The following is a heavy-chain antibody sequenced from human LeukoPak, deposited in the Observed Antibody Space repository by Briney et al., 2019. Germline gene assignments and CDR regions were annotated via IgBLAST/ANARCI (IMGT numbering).Heavy chain of an antibody. CDR2: IVGSGGAT. V-gene: IGHV3-23*01. D-gene: IGHD6-19*01. CDR1: GFGFGQYE. J-gene: IGHJ4*02. CDR3: AKARLSTGWAYNDY. Sequence: PGGSLRLSCAASGFGFGQYEMNWVRQAPGKGLEWASAIVGSGGATFYADSVKGRFTISRDNSKNTVFLQMNSLRAEDTAVYYCAKARLSTGWAYNDYWGPGTLVTVSS.